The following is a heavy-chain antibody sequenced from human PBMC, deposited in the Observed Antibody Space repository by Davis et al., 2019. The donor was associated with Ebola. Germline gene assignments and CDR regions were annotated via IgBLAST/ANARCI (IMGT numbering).Heavy chain of an antibody. CDR3: AKTERIFGVVNYYGMDV. V-gene: IGHV3-30*02. CDR2: IWYDGSNK. CDR1: GFTFSSYG. J-gene: IGHJ6*02. D-gene: IGHD3-3*01. Sequence: PGGSLRLSCAASGFTFSSYGMHWVRQAPGKGLEWVAVIWYDGSNKYYADSVKGRFTISRDNSKNTLYLQMNSLRAEDTAVYYCAKTERIFGVVNYYGMDVWGQGTTVTVS.